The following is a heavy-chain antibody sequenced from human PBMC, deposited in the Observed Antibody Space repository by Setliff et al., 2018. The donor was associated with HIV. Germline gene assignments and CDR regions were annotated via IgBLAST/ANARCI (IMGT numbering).Heavy chain of an antibody. CDR2: IYHSGSI. D-gene: IGHD2-2*01. V-gene: IGHV4-34*01. CDR3: ARGDTTWPTQLLDV. Sequence: SETLSLTCAVYGGSFSGYFWTWIRQPPGKGLEWIGEIYHSGSINHNPSLRSRVIMSVDKSKNQFSLRLTSVTAADTAVYYCARGDTTWPTQLLDVWGKGTTVTVSS. J-gene: IGHJ6*04. CDR1: GGSFSGYF.